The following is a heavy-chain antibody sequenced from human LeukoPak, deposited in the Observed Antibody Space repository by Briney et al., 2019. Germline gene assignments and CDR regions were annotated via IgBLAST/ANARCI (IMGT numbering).Heavy chain of an antibody. CDR2: ISASGATT. J-gene: IGHJ4*02. V-gene: IGHV3-23*01. D-gene: IGHD5-18*01. CDR1: GFIFRNYG. CDR3: AKARGDNYGPFEY. Sequence: GGALRLSCAASGFIFRNYGMSWVRQAPGEGLECVSVISASGATTNYADSVRGRLTISRDNSKNTLYLQMNSLRADDTAVYYCAKARGDNYGPFEYWGQGTLVIVSS.